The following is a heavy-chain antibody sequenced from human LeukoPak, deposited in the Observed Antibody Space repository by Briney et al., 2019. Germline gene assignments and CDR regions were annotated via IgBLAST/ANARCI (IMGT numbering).Heavy chain of an antibody. CDR2: IRYDGSNK. Sequence: GGSLRLSCAASEFTFGNYGMHSARHAPGEGLERVAFIRYDGSNKDYADSVKGRFTISRDNSKNTLYLQMNRLRAEDSAVYYCAKDGYNYSDYWGQGTLVTVSS. CDR3: AKDGYNYSDY. CDR1: EFTFGNYG. D-gene: IGHD5-24*01. J-gene: IGHJ4*02. V-gene: IGHV3-30*02.